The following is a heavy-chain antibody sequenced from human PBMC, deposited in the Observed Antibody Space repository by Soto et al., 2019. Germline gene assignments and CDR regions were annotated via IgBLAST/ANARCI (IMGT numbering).Heavy chain of an antibody. Sequence: QVQLQESGPGLVKPSQTLSLTCTVSGGSISSGGSYWSWVRQHPEKGLAWIGCIYYSGNTYYNPSLKSRVTISVDTSKNPFALKLSSVTASDTAVYYCARGPPLGYWGQGTLVTVYS. J-gene: IGHJ4*02. CDR2: IYYSGNT. CDR1: GGSISSGGSY. CDR3: ARGPPLGY. V-gene: IGHV4-31*03.